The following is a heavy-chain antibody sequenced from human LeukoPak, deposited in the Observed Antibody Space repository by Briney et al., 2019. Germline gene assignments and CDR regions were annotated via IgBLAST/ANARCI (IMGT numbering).Heavy chain of an antibody. D-gene: IGHD6-13*01. CDR2: ISSSGSTL. Sequence: PGGSLRLSCVVSGFTFSSFEINSVRQAPGRGLEWVSYISSSGSTLYYADSVKGRFSISRDNSKNTLYLQMNSLRAEDTAFYYCAKDPHSSSWYYFDSWGQGTLVTVSS. V-gene: IGHV3-48*03. CDR3: AKDPHSSSWYYFDS. CDR1: GFTFSSFE. J-gene: IGHJ4*02.